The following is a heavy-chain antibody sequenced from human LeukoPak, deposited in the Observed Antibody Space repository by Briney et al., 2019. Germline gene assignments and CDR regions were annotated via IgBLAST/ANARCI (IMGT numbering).Heavy chain of an antibody. D-gene: IGHD3-10*01. V-gene: IGHV1-18*01. CDR2: ISAYNGNT. J-gene: IGHJ4*02. CDR3: ARDKLWFGELLYIDY. CDR1: GYTFTSYG. Sequence: ASVKVSCKASGYTFTSYGISWVRQAPGQGLEWMGWISAYNGNTNYAQKLQGRVTITTDTSTSTAYMELRSLRSDDTAVYYCARDKLWFGELLYIDYWGQGTLVTVSS.